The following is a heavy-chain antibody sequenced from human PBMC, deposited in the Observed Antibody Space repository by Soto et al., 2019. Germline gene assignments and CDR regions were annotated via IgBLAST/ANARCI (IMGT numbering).Heavy chain of an antibody. CDR3: ARTPRSIAAPYYFDY. CDR2: IYYSGST. Sequence: QLQLQESGPGLVKPSETLSLTCTVSGGSISSSSYYWGWIRQPPGKGLEWIGSIYYSGSTYYNPSLKSRVTISVDTSKNQFSLKLSSVTAADTAVYYCARTPRSIAAPYYFDYWGQGTLVTVSS. CDR1: GGSISSSSYY. V-gene: IGHV4-39*01. J-gene: IGHJ4*02. D-gene: IGHD6-6*01.